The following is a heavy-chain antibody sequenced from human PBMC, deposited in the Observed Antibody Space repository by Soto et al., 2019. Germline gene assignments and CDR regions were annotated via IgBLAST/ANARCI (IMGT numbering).Heavy chain of an antibody. CDR2: ISYDGSNK. CDR1: GFTFSSYA. D-gene: IGHD3-10*01. CDR3: ARPDYGSGSDPDY. Sequence: QVQLVESGGGVVQPGRSLRLSCAASGFTFSSYAMQWVRQAPGKGLEWVAVISYDGSNKYYADSVKGRFTISRDNSKNTLYLQMNSLRAEDTAVYYCARPDYGSGSDPDYWGQGTRVTVSS. J-gene: IGHJ4*02. V-gene: IGHV3-30-3*01.